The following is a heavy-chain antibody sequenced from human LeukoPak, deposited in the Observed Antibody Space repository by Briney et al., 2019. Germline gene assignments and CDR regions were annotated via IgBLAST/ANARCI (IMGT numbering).Heavy chain of an antibody. Sequence: SVKVSCKDSGGTFSSYDFSWLRQAPREGLEGMGGIIPLFGTANYAQKFQGRVTITTDESTSTAYMELSSLRSEDTAVYYCARDAYDSSGYYPDYFDYWGQGTLVTVSS. CDR1: GGTFSSYD. D-gene: IGHD3-22*01. J-gene: IGHJ4*02. CDR3: ARDAYDSSGYYPDYFDY. V-gene: IGHV1-69*05. CDR2: IIPLFGTA.